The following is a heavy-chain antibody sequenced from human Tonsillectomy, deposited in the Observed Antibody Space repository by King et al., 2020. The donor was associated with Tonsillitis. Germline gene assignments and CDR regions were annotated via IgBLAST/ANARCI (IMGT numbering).Heavy chain of an antibody. CDR3: TPQNDD. CDR1: GFTFSGSV. V-gene: IGHV3-73*02. Sequence: EVQLVESGGGLVQPGGSLKLSCATSGFTFSGSVMHWVRQTSGKGLEWVGRIRTKANSYATAYVGAVEGRFIISRDDSKNTAYLQMNSLKIEDTAVYYCTPQNDDWGQGTLVTVSS. J-gene: IGHJ4*02. CDR2: IRTKANSYAT.